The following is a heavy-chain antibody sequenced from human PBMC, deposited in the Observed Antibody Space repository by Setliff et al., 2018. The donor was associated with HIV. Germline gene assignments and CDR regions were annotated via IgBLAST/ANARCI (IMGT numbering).Heavy chain of an antibody. V-gene: IGHV1-8*02. CDR1: GYTFSNYD. Sequence: ASVKVSCKASGYTFSNYDINWVRQATGQGLEWMGWMNPKSGNSGHAQKFQGRITMTRNTSITTAYMELISLKSEDTAVYYCARGRYSSGLTGYWGQGTLVTVSS. CDR2: MNPKSGNS. CDR3: ARGRYSSGLTGY. D-gene: IGHD6-19*01. J-gene: IGHJ4*02.